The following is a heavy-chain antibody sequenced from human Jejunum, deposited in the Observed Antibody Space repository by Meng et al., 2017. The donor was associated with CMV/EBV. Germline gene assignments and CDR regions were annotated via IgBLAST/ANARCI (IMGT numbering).Heavy chain of an antibody. CDR2: VYYSGIT. D-gene: IGHD3-10*01. CDR1: GSSNTGSMYC. CDR3: ARDPTPDGSDY. J-gene: IGHJ4*02. V-gene: IGHV4-39*07. Sequence: QLEVFGPVRVIASATLSLTCIMSGSSNTGSMYCWGWIRQPLGQGLGLIGSVYYSGITYYTPSLESRVTISVDTSKNQFSLKLNSVTAADTATYYCARDPTPDGSDYWGRGTLVTVSS.